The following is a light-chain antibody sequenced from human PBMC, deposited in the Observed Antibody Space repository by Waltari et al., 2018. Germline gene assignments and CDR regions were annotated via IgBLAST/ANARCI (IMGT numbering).Light chain of an antibody. CDR1: QSISSN. CDR2: GAS. V-gene: IGKV3D-15*01. CDR3: QQYNNWPPDPT. Sequence: IVMTQSPATLSVFPGERATLSCRASQSISSNLAWYHQKPGQAPRLLIYGASTRPTGSPDRFTGSGSGIEFTLTINSLQSEDFAVYYCQQYNNWPPDPTFGQGTKVEIK. J-gene: IGKJ1*01.